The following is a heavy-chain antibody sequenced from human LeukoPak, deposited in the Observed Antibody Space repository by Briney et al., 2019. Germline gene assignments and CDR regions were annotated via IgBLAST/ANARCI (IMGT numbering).Heavy chain of an antibody. J-gene: IGHJ6*02. Sequence: SETLSLTCTVSGGSISSYYWSWIRQPPGKGLEWIGYIYYSGSTNYNPSLKSRVTISVDTSKNQFSLKLSSVTAADTAVYYCARHFETTVTSGHYYYGMDVWGQGTTVTVSS. CDR3: ARHFETTVTSGHYYYGMDV. D-gene: IGHD4-17*01. CDR2: IYYSGST. CDR1: GGSISSYY. V-gene: IGHV4-59*08.